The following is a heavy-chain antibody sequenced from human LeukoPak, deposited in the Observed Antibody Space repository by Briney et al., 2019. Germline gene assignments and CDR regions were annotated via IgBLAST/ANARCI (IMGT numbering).Heavy chain of an antibody. CDR2: INPNSGGT. D-gene: IGHD6-19*01. CDR1: GYTFTGYY. V-gene: IGHV1-2*04. CDR3: AREASSLSGWYSSDAFDI. J-gene: IGHJ3*02. Sequence: ASVKVSCKASGYTFTGYYLHWVRQAPGQGLEWMGWINPNSGGTNYAQKFQGWVTMTRDTSISTAYMELSRLRSDDTAVYYCAREASSLSGWYSSDAFDIWGQGTMVTVSS.